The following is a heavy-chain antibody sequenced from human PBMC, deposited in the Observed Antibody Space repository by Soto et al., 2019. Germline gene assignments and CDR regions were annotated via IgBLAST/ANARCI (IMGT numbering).Heavy chain of an antibody. V-gene: IGHV4-31*03. J-gene: IGHJ4*02. CDR2: IYYSGST. CDR1: GCSISSGGYY. Sequence: SETLSLTCTVSGCSISSGGYYWSWIRHHPGKGLEWIGYIYYSGSTYYNPSLKSRVTISVDTSKNQFSLKLSSVTAADTAVYYCARSFGVAEAGPFDYWGQGTLVTVSS. D-gene: IGHD6-13*01. CDR3: ARSFGVAEAGPFDY.